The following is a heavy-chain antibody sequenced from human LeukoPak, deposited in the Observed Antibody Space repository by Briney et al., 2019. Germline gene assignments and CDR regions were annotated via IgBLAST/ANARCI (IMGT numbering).Heavy chain of an antibody. V-gene: IGHV4-31*03. D-gene: IGHD3-10*01. CDR1: GASFTSGGYY. Sequence: PSETLSLTCTVSGASFTSGGYYWSWVRQHPVKGLGWIGYIFYRGTTRYNPSLTSRITMSLDTSKNQFSLRLSSVTAADTAVYYCARDFGSGTFYNRSFYYWGQGTLVAVSS. CDR3: ARDFGSGTFYNRSFYY. J-gene: IGHJ4*02. CDR2: IFYRGTT.